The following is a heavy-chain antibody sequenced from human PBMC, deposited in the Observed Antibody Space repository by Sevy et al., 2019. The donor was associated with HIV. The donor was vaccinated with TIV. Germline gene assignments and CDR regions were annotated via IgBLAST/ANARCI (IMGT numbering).Heavy chain of an antibody. CDR1: GFTFSSYW. Sequence: GGSLRLSCAASGFTFSSYWMHWVRQAPGKGLVWVSRINSDESTTNSADSVKGRFTISRDNAENTMYLQMNSLRAEYTAVYYCARGRYSGRYYGGSGFDYWGQGTLVTVSS. V-gene: IGHV3-74*01. CDR2: INSDESTT. D-gene: IGHD1-26*01. J-gene: IGHJ4*02. CDR3: ARGRYSGRYYGGSGFDY.